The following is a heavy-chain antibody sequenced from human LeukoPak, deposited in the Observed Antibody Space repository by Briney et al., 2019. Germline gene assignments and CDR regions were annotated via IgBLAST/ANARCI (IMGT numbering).Heavy chain of an antibody. D-gene: IGHD4-17*01. J-gene: IGHJ5*01. Sequence: GGSLRLSCAASGFTFSSYSMNWVRQAPGKGLEWVANIKQDGTETYYVDPLKGRFTISRDNAKNLLYLQLNSLRAEDTAVYYCARAPTVTTRVFASWGQGTLVTVSS. V-gene: IGHV3-7*05. CDR3: ARAPTVTTRVFAS. CDR2: IKQDGTET. CDR1: GFTFSSYS.